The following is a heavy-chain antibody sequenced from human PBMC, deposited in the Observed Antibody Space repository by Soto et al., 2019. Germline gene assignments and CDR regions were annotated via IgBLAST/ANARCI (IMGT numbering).Heavy chain of an antibody. D-gene: IGHD6-13*01. Sequence: GSLRLSCAASGFTFSSYGMHWVRQAPGKGLEWVAVIWYDGSNKYYADSVKGRFTISRDNSKNTLYLQMNSLRAEDTAVYYCARGHPIRYSSSWYVLYYYGMDVWGQGTTVTVSS. CDR3: ARGHPIRYSSSWYVLYYYGMDV. V-gene: IGHV3-33*01. J-gene: IGHJ6*02. CDR1: GFTFSSYG. CDR2: IWYDGSNK.